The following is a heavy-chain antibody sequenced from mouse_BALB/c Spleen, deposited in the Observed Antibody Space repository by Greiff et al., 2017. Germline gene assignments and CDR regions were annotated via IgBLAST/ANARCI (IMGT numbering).Heavy chain of an antibody. CDR1: GYTFTDYA. CDR3: ARSEGLRRGYFDY. CDR2: ISTYYGDA. D-gene: IGHD2-4*01. J-gene: IGHJ2*01. V-gene: IGHV1S137*01. Sequence: QVHVKQSGAELVRPGVSVKISCKGSGYTFTDYAMHWVKQSHAKSLEWIGVISTYYGDASYNQKFKGKATMTVDKSSSTAYMELARLTSEDSAIYYCARSEGLRRGYFDYWGQGTTLTVSS.